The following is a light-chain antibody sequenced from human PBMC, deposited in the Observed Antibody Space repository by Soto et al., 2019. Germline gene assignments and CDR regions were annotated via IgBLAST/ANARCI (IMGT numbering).Light chain of an antibody. CDR3: QQCYYAPWT. V-gene: IGKV1-39*01. Sequence: DIPMTQSPSSLSASVGDRVTITCRAGKIINNSLSWNQQKPGKAPKLLIYAASSLQSGVPSRFSGSGSGTDFTLTISSLQPEDFATYYCQQCYYAPWTFGQGTKVEIK. CDR1: KIINNS. CDR2: AAS. J-gene: IGKJ1*01.